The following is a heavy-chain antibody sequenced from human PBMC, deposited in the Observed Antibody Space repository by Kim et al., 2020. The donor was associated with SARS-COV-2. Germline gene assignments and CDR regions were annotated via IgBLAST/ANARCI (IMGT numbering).Heavy chain of an antibody. D-gene: IGHD2-15*01. Sequence: KGRFNISRDNSKNTLYLQMNSLRDEDTAVYYCAKEQGGYCSGGSCSNGMDVWGQGTTVTVSS. V-gene: IGHV3-33*06. CDR3: AKEQGGYCSGGSCSNGMDV. J-gene: IGHJ6*02.